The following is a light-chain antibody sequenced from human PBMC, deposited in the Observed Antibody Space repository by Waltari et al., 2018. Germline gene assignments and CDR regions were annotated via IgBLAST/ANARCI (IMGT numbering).Light chain of an antibody. V-gene: IGKV3-11*01. CDR2: DAS. CDR1: QSVNNF. CDR3: QQRSNLLT. Sequence: LPGRASQSVNNFVGWYQQKSGQAPRLLIYDASNRAAGIPARFSGSGSGTEFTLTITSLEPEDFAIYYCQQRSNLLTFGGGTKVEIK. J-gene: IGKJ4*01.